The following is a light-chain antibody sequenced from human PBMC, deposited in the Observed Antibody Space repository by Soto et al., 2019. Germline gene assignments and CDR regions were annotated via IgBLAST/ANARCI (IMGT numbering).Light chain of an antibody. V-gene: IGLV2-14*01. J-gene: IGLJ3*02. CDR1: SNDVGGYNY. CDR2: EVS. CDR3: SSYTSSSTWV. Sequence: QAVLTQPASMSGSPVQSITISCTGTSNDVGGYNYVSWYQQHPGKAPKLMIYEVSNRPSGVSNRFSGSKSGNTASLTISGLQAEDEADYYCSSYTSSSTWVFGLGTKLPVL.